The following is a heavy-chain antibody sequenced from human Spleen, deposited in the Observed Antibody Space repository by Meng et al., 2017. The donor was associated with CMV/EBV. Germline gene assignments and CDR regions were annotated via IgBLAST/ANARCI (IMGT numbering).Heavy chain of an antibody. V-gene: IGHV4-34*12. CDR3: AREAYFYDTSGYSSFDS. J-gene: IGHJ4*02. CDR1: GGSFSGYY. CDR2: IFYTGRT. Sequence: SETLSLTCAVYGGSFSGYYWSWIRQPPGKGLEWIGSIFYTGRTYYNPSLRSRVTISLDTSKNQFSLRLTSVTAADTAVYYCAREAYFYDTSGYSSFDSWGQGTLVTVSS. D-gene: IGHD3-22*01.